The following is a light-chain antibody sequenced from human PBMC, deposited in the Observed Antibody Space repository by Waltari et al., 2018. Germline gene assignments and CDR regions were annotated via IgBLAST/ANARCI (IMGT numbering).Light chain of an antibody. CDR3: QQYYRTPIT. Sequence: DIVMTQSPDSLAVSLGERATINCKSSQSVLYSSNNKNYLAWYQQKPGQPPNLLIFWASTRESGVPDRFNGSGSGTDFTLTISSLQAEDVAVYYCQQYYRTPITFGQGTRLEI. V-gene: IGKV4-1*01. CDR2: WAS. CDR1: QSVLYSSNNKNY. J-gene: IGKJ5*01.